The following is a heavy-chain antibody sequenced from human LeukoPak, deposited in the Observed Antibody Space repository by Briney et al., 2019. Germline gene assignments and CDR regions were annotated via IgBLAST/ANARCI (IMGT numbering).Heavy chain of an antibody. CDR3: ARGVVIAPQTFDY. CDR1: GGSISSRNW. CDR2: IYHSGST. J-gene: IGHJ4*02. Sequence: SETLSLTCAVSGGSISSRNWWSWVRQPPGKGLEWIGEIYHSGSTNYNPSLKTRVTISVDKSKNQFSLKLSSVTAADTAVYYCARGVVIAPQTFDYWGQGTLATVSS. D-gene: IGHD2-21*01. V-gene: IGHV4-4*02.